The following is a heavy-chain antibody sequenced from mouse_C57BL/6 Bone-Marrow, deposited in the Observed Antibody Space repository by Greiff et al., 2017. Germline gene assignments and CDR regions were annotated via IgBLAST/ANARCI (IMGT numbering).Heavy chain of an antibody. CDR1: GYTFTGYW. V-gene: IGHV1-50*01. D-gene: IGHD2-3*01. Sequence: VQLQQPGAELVKPGASVKLSCKASGYTFTGYWMQWVKQRPGQGLEWIGEIDPSASYPNYNQKFKGKATLTVDTSSSTAYMQLRSLTSEDSAVYYCARVGWLPSWFAYWGQGTLVTVSA. CDR3: ARVGWLPSWFAY. J-gene: IGHJ3*01. CDR2: IDPSASYP.